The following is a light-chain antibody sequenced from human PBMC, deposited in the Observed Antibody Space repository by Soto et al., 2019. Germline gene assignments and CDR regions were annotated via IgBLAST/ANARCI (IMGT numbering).Light chain of an antibody. CDR2: EVT. V-gene: IGLV2-14*01. Sequence: QSALTRPASVSGSPGQSITISCTGTSSDIGGYDYVSWYQQHPDKAHKPMIYEVTNRPSGVSNRFSGSKSGNTASLTISGLQAEDEADYYCSSHTSGSTRVFGTGTKVTVL. CDR1: SSDIGGYDY. CDR3: SSHTSGSTRV. J-gene: IGLJ1*01.